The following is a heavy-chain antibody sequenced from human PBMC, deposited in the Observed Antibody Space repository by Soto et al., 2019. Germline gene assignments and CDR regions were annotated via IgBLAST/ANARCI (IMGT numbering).Heavy chain of an antibody. D-gene: IGHD6-6*01. CDR1: GYIFSSYW. CDR2: IYPGDSDT. CDR3: ARAEYNSTPLPDDAFDI. Sequence: PGESLKISCEGSGYIFSSYWICWVRQMPGKGLEWMGIIYPGDSDTRYSPSFQGQVTISADKSISTAYLQWSSLKASDTAMYYCARAEYNSTPLPDDAFDIWGQGTMVTVSS. V-gene: IGHV5-51*01. J-gene: IGHJ3*02.